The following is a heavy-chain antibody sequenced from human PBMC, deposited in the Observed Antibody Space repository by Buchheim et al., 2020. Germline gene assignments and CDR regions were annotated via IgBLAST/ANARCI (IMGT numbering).Heavy chain of an antibody. CDR2: ISYDGSNK. Sequence: QVQLVESGGGVVQPGRSLKLSCAASGFTFSNYAMHWVRQAPGKGLEWVAVISYDGSNKYYADSVKGRFTISRDNSKNKLYLQMTSLGAEGTAVFYCARGRVVVLPTGTYYYYGMDVWGQGTT. V-gene: IGHV3-30*04. CDR1: GFTFSNYA. CDR3: ARGRVVVLPTGTYYYYGMDV. D-gene: IGHD2-2*01. J-gene: IGHJ6*02.